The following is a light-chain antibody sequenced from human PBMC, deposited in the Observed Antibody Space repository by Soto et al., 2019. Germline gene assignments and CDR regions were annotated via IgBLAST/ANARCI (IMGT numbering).Light chain of an antibody. J-gene: IGLJ1*01. CDR2: AVS. CDR1: SSDVGGHTY. CDR3: CSYRTGSLYV. V-gene: IGLV2-14*03. Sequence: QSALTQPASVSGSPGQSITISCTGNSSDVGGHTYVSWYQQHPGKAPKLIIFAVSNRPSGVSNRFSGSKSGNTASLTISGLQAEDEADYYCCSYRTGSLYVFGIGTQLTVL.